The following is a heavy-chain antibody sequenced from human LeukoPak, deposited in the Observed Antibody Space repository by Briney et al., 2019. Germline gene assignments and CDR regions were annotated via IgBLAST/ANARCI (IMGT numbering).Heavy chain of an antibody. J-gene: IGHJ5*02. Sequence: GGSLRLSCAASGFSFQSAALPWVRQAPGKGLEWVSLVSSSGANTYYADSVKGRFTTSRDNSKNTLYLQMNSLRAEDTAMYYCAKEFQGGSWGQGTLVTVSS. CDR2: VSSSGANT. D-gene: IGHD3-10*01. CDR1: GFSFQSAA. CDR3: AKEFQGGS. V-gene: IGHV3-23*01.